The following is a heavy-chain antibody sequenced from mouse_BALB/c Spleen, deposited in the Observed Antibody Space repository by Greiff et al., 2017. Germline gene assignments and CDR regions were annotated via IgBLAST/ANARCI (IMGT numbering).Heavy chain of an antibody. D-gene: IGHD2-12*01. CDR1: GFNIKDYY. V-gene: IGHV14-4*02. Sequence: VQLQQSGAELVRSGASVKLSCTASGFNIKDYYMHWLKQRPEQGLEWIGWIDPENGDTEYAPKFQGKATMTVDKSSSTAYMQLSSLTSEDSAVYYCARPYYFDYWGQGTTLTVSS. CDR2: IDPENGDT. CDR3: ARPYYFDY. J-gene: IGHJ2*01.